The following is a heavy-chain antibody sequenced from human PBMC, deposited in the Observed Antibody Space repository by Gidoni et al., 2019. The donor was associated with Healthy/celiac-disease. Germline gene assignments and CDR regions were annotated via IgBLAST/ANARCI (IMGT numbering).Heavy chain of an antibody. CDR1: GFTFDDYA. V-gene: IGHV3-9*01. CDR2: ISWNSGSI. Sequence: EVQLVESGGGLVQPGRSLRLSCAASGFTFDDYAMHWVRQAPGKGLEWVSGISWNSGSIGYADSVKGRFTISRDNAKNSLYLQMNSLRAEDTALYYCAKGLKGITIFGVVIPPLMDVWGQGTTVTVSS. D-gene: IGHD3-3*01. J-gene: IGHJ6*02. CDR3: AKGLKGITIFGVVIPPLMDV.